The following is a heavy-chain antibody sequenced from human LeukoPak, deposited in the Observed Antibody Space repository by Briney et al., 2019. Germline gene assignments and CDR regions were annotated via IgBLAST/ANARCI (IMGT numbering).Heavy chain of an antibody. CDR3: ARDLLMNVFIVGATGQLGY. CDR2: ISGSGGST. V-gene: IGHV3-23*01. Sequence: PGGSLRLSCAASGFTFSSYAMSWVRQAPGKGLEWVSAISGSGGSTYYADSVKGRFTISRDNSKNTLYLQMNSLRAEDTAVYYCARDLLMNVFIVGATGQLGYWGQGTLVTVSS. D-gene: IGHD1-26*01. CDR1: GFTFSSYA. J-gene: IGHJ4*02.